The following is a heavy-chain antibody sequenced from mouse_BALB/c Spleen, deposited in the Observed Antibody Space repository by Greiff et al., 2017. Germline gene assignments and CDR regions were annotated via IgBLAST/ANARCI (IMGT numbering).Heavy chain of an antibody. J-gene: IGHJ3*01. V-gene: IGHV1-85*01. CDR1: GYTFTSYD. D-gene: IGHD2-14*01. CDR3: ARTGLGRGTTWFAY. CDR2: IFLGDGST. Sequence: QVQLQQSGAELVKPGASVKLSCKASGYTFTSYDINWVRQRPEQGLEWIGWIFLGDGSTKYNEKFKGKATLTTDRSSSTAYMQLSRLTSEDSAVYFCARTGLGRGTTWFAYWGQGSLVTVSA.